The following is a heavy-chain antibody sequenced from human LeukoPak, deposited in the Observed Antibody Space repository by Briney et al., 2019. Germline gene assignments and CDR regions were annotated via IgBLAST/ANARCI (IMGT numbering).Heavy chain of an antibody. V-gene: IGHV3-7*01. CDR2: IRHDGSEK. J-gene: IGHJ4*02. CDR1: RFIFTGYF. CDR3: ATDRGWRTSGYYLYYFEY. D-gene: IGHD3-3*01. Sequence: GGSLRLSCAASRFIFTGYFMSWVRQAPGKGLEWVASIRHDGSEKYYVDSVWGRFTISRDNTKNLLYLQMSSLRAEDTAVYYCATDRGWRTSGYYLYYFEYWGQGTLVTFSS.